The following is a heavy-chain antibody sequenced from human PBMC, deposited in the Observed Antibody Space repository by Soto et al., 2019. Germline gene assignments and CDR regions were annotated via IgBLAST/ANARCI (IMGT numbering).Heavy chain of an antibody. D-gene: IGHD6-19*01. CDR3: AKDGAGSSGWYYFDY. CDR1: GFTFSSYA. V-gene: IGHV3-23*01. Sequence: EVQLLESGGGLVQPGGSLRLSCAASGFTFSSYAMSWVRQVPGKGLEWVSAISGSGGSAYYADSVKGRFTISRDNSKNTVYLQMNSLRAEDTAVYYCAKDGAGSSGWYYFDYWGQGTLVTVSS. CDR2: ISGSGGSA. J-gene: IGHJ4*02.